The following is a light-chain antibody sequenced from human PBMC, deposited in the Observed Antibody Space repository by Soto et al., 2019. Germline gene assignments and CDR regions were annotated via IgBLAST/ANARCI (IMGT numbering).Light chain of an antibody. CDR1: QSVSSSY. V-gene: IGKV3-20*01. Sequence: EIVLTQSPGTLSLSPGERATLSCRASQSVSSSYLAWYQQKPGQAPRLLIYGASSRATGIPERFRGSGSGTDFTLTISRLEPEDFAVYYCQQYGSSHWSVVQGTNVESK. CDR2: GAS. CDR3: QQYGSSHWS. J-gene: IGKJ1*01.